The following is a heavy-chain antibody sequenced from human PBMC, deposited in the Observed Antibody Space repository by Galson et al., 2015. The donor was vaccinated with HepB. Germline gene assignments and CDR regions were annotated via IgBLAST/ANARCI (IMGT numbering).Heavy chain of an antibody. J-gene: IGHJ4*02. CDR1: GDSVSSNSAS. CDR2: TYYRSKWYN. V-gene: IGHV6-1*01. D-gene: IGHD4-17*01. CDR3: ASQDGHI. Sequence: CAISGDSVSSNSASWNWIRQSPSRGLEWLGRTYYRSKWYNDYAVSVKSRITINPDTSKNQFSLQLKSVTPKDTAVYYCASQDGHIWGQGTLVTVSA.